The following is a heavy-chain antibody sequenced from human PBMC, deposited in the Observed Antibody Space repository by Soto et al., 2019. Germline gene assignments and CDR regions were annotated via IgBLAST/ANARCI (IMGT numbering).Heavy chain of an antibody. CDR2: INHSGSS. CDR1: GGSFSGFY. J-gene: IGHJ2*01. CDR3: ARMAGPWYFDI. V-gene: IGHV4-34*01. Sequence: SETLSLTCAVHGGSFSGFYWTWIRQPPGKGLEWIGEINHSGSSNYNPPLKSRVTMSLDTSRNQFSLSLNSVTAADTAVYYCARMAGPWYFDIWGRGTLVTVSS.